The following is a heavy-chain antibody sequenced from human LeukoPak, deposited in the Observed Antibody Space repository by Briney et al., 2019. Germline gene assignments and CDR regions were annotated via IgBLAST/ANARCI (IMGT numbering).Heavy chain of an antibody. CDR3: ARAPMVRANVVDY. D-gene: IGHD4/OR15-4a*01. CDR2: ISGSGNGT. Sequence: PGGSLRLSCAGSGFTFSNSAMSWVRQAPGKGLEWVSAISGSGNGTYYADSVKGRFTISRDNSKNTLYLQMNSLRAEDTAVYYCARAPMVRANVVDYWGQGTLVTVSS. J-gene: IGHJ4*02. V-gene: IGHV3-23*01. CDR1: GFTFSNSA.